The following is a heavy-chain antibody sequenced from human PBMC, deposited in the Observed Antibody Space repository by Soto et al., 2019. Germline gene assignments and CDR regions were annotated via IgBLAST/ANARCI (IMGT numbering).Heavy chain of an antibody. Sequence: GGSLRLSCAASGFTFDDYAMHWVRQAPGKGLEWVSGISWNSGSIGYADSVKGRFTISRDNAKNSLYLQMNSLRAEDTALYYCAKAYYGDWAFLLGYWGQGTLVTVSS. D-gene: IGHD4-17*01. CDR3: AKAYYGDWAFLLGY. CDR1: GFTFDDYA. J-gene: IGHJ4*02. V-gene: IGHV3-9*01. CDR2: ISWNSGSI.